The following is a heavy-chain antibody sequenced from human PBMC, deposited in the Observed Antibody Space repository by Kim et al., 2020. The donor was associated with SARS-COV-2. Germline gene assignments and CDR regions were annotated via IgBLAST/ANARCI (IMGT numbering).Heavy chain of an antibody. CDR1: RFTFNNYW. V-gene: IGHV3-74*01. D-gene: IGHD3-10*01. J-gene: IGHJ6*02. CDR3: ARGFVRDGFDV. CDR2: ISSDGSIT. Sequence: GGSLRLSCAVSRFTFNNYWINWVRHAPGKGLVWVSRISSDGSITNYADSVKGRFTMSRDNAENTLYLQMNSLRAEDTAVYYCARGFVRDGFDVWGQGTTGTVSS.